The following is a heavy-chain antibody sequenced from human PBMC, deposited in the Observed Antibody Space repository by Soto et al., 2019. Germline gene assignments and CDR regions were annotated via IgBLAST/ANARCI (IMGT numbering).Heavy chain of an antibody. CDR3: ARGVGGGSGSYYMGYYYYYMDV. D-gene: IGHD3-10*01. CDR1: GYTFTSYD. J-gene: IGHJ6*03. V-gene: IGHV1-8*01. Sequence: EASVKVSCKASGYTFTSYDINWVRQATGQGLEWTGWMNPNSGNTGYAQKFQGRVTMTRNTSISTAYMELSSLRSEVTAVYYCARGVGGGSGSYYMGYYYYYMDVWGKGTTVTVSS. CDR2: MNPNSGNT.